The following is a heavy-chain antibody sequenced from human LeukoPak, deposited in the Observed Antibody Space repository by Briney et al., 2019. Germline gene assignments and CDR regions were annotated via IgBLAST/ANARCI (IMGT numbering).Heavy chain of an antibody. J-gene: IGHJ4*02. CDR3: ATRYYYDSSGYYGSLDY. CDR1: GFTFSSYA. Sequence: AGGSLRLSCAASGFTFSSYAMSWVRQAPRKGLEWVSSISGSGGSTYYADSVKGRFTISRDNSKNTLYLQMNSLRAEVTAVYYCATRYYYDSSGYYGSLDYWGQGKVVTVSA. CDR2: ISGSGGST. V-gene: IGHV3-23*01. D-gene: IGHD3-22*01.